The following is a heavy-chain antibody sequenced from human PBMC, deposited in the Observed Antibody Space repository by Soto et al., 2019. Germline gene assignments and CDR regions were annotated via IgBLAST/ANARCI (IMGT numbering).Heavy chain of an antibody. CDR1: GGTFSSYA. D-gene: IGHD2-2*01. CDR2: IIPIFGTA. J-gene: IGHJ6*02. CDR3: AVPTWVDGMEV. V-gene: IGHV1-69*06. Sequence: SVKVSCKASGGTFSSYAISWVRQAPGQGLEWMGGIIPIFGTANYAQKFQGQVTISADKSISTAYLQWSSLKASDTAMYYCAVPTWVDGMEVWGQGTTVTVSS.